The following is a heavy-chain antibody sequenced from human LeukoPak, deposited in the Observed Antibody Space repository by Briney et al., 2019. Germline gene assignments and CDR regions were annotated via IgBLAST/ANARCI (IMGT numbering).Heavy chain of an antibody. J-gene: IGHJ4*02. Sequence: PGGSLRLSCAASGFTFSSYAMXXXXQAPXXGLEWVSAISGSGGSTYHADSVKGRXXXSRDNSKNTLYLQMNSLRAEDTAVYYCPLEFSGLWGQGTLVTVSS. CDR3: PLEFSGL. CDR2: ISGSGGST. CDR1: GFTFSSYA. V-gene: IGHV3-23*01. D-gene: IGHD1-26*01.